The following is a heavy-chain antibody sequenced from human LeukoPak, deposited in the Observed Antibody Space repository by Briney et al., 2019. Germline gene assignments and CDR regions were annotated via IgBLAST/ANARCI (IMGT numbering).Heavy chain of an antibody. D-gene: IGHD2-15*01. Sequence: ASVKVSCKASGYTFTSYGISWVRQAPGQGLEWMGWISAYNGNTNYAQKLQGRVTMTTDTSTSTAYMELRSLRSDDTAVYYYARDLGWDIVVVVAATLLDYWGQGTLVTVSS. CDR1: GYTFTSYG. V-gene: IGHV1-18*04. J-gene: IGHJ4*02. CDR2: ISAYNGNT. CDR3: ARDLGWDIVVVVAATLLDY.